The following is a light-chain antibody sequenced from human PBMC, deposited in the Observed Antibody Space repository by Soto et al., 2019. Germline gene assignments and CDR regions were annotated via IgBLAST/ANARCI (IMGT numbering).Light chain of an antibody. J-gene: IGKJ5*01. CDR3: QQLHSYPFT. CDR1: QGVSSP. Sequence: IQLTQSPPSLSASVGDRVTITCRARQGVSSPLAWYHQQPGKAPKLLIYAATTLQSGVPSRFSGSGSGTDFTLTINSLQPEDFATYYCQQLHSYPFTFGQGTRLEIK. CDR2: AAT. V-gene: IGKV1-9*01.